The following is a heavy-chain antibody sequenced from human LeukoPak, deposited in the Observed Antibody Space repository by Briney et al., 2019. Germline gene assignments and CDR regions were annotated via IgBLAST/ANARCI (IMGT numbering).Heavy chain of an antibody. V-gene: IGHV3-23*01. D-gene: IGHD3-10*01. CDR2: IFGSGGRT. CDR1: GLTFYRYA. Sequence: GGSVTLSCAACGLTFYRYAVSWVRQAPGKGLEWVSSIFGSGGRTYYADSVKGRFTISRDNAKNTLYLQMNSLRAEDTGVYYCAEDHLLLWLGELGFDFWGPGTLGTVSP. CDR3: AEDHLLLWLGELGFDF. J-gene: IGHJ4*02.